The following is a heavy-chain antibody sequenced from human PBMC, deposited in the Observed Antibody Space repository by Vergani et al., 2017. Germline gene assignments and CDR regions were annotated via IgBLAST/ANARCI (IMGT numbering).Heavy chain of an antibody. Sequence: EVQLVESGGGLVKPGGSLRLSCAASGFTFSSYWMSWVRQAPGKGLEWVANIKQDGSEKYYVDSVKGRFTISRDNAKNSLYLQMNSLRAEDTAVYYCARDGIRGYCTNGVCYEYYYYGMDVWGQGTTVTVSS. J-gene: IGHJ6*02. CDR1: GFTFSSYW. V-gene: IGHV3-7*03. CDR3: ARDGIRGYCTNGVCYEYYYYGMDV. CDR2: IKQDGSEK. D-gene: IGHD2-8*01.